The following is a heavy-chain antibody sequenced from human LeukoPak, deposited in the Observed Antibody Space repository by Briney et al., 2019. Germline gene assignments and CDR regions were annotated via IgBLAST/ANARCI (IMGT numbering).Heavy chain of an antibody. V-gene: IGHV4-38-2*01. CDR1: GYSISSGYY. Sequence: SETLSLTCAVSGYSISSGYYWGWIRQPPGKGLEWIGYIYYSGSTYYNPSLKSRVTISVDTSKNQFSLKLSSVTAADTAVYYCARNIVGRDYFDYWGQGTLVTVSS. J-gene: IGHJ4*02. D-gene: IGHD2/OR15-2a*01. CDR2: IYYSGST. CDR3: ARNIVGRDYFDY.